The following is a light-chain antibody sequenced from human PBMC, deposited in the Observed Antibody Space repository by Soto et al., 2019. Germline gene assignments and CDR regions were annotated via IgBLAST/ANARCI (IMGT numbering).Light chain of an antibody. J-gene: IGLJ1*01. CDR2: VVS. CDR3: SSYRSGGTFV. Sequence: LTQPASVSGSPGQSIAISCTGTSGDVGGYNYVSWHQQHPGKAPKVLISVVSNRPSGVSNRFSGSKSGNTASLTISGLQAEDEADYYCSSYRSGGTFVFGSGTKVTAL. V-gene: IGLV2-14*01. CDR1: SGDVGGYNY.